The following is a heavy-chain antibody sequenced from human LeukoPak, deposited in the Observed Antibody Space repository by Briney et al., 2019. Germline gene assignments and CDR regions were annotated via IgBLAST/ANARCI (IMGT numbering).Heavy chain of an antibody. Sequence: GGSLRLSCAASGFTFDDYAMHWVRQAPGKGLEWVSLISWDGGSTYYADSVKGRFTISRDNAKNSLYLQMNSLRAEDMALYYCAKDRAGDGDAFDIWGQGTMVTVSS. CDR3: AKDRAGDGDAFDI. CDR2: ISWDGGST. J-gene: IGHJ3*02. V-gene: IGHV3-43D*03. D-gene: IGHD7-27*01. CDR1: GFTFDDYA.